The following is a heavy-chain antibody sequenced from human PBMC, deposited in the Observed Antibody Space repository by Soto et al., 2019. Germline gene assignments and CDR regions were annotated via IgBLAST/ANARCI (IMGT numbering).Heavy chain of an antibody. Sequence: EVQLLESGGGLVQPGGSLRLSCAAAGFTFSSYAMSWVRQAPGKGLEWVSVVSGSAGSTYYADSVKGRFTISRANSKNTRYRQMTSLRAEDTAVYYCAKDASSGITSFDSWGRGTVVTVSS. CDR3: AKDASSGITSFDS. D-gene: IGHD3-3*01. CDR1: GFTFSSYA. V-gene: IGHV3-23*01. J-gene: IGHJ2*01. CDR2: VSGSAGST.